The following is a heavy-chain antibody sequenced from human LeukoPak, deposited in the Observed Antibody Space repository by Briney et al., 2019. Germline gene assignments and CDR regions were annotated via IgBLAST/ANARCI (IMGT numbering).Heavy chain of an antibody. Sequence: SETLSLTCAVYGVSFSGYYWSWIRQPPGKGLEWIVEINHSGSTNYNPSLKSRVTISVYTSKNQFSLKLSSVTAADTAVYYCARYCTGARVPTDEGAYYFDYWGQGTLVTVSS. J-gene: IGHJ4*02. CDR2: INHSGST. D-gene: IGHD2-8*02. CDR3: ARYCTGARVPTDEGAYYFDY. V-gene: IGHV4-34*01. CDR1: GVSFSGYY.